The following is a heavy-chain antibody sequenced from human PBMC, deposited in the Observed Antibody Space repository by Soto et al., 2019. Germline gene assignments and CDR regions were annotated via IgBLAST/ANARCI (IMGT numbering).Heavy chain of an antibody. CDR2: INPNGGST. CDR3: AREAHSRYYFDY. CDR1: GYTFTSYY. J-gene: IGHJ4*02. Sequence: ASVKVSCKASGYTFTSYYMHWVRQAPGQGLQCMGIINPNGGSTSYAQKFQGRVTMTRDTSTSTVYMELSSLRSEDTDVYYCAREAHSRYYFDYWGQGTLVTVSS. V-gene: IGHV1-46*01.